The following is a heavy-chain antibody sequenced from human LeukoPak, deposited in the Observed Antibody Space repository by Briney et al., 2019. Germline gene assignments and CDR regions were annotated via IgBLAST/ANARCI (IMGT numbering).Heavy chain of an antibody. D-gene: IGHD5/OR15-5a*01. Sequence: GGSLRLSCATSGFTFSDHAMRWVRQAPGRGLEWISSINKNSRYIYYADSLKGRFTISRDNAKNSLYLQINSLTTEDTAVYYCARSVPMAVSGLDLWGQGTLVTVSS. J-gene: IGHJ5*02. V-gene: IGHV3-21*01. CDR1: GFTFSDHA. CDR3: ARSVPMAVSGLDL. CDR2: INKNSRYI.